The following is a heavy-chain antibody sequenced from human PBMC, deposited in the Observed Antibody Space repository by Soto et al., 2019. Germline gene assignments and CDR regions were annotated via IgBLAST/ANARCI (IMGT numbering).Heavy chain of an antibody. Sequence: PGGSLRLSCAASGFTFSSYSMNWVRQAPGKGLEWVSSISSSSSYIYYADSVKGRFTISRDNAKNSLYLQMNSLRAEDTAVYYCARAVGDFWSVHDNWFDPWGQGTLVTVSS. CDR1: GFTFSSYS. V-gene: IGHV3-21*01. D-gene: IGHD3-3*01. CDR3: ARAVGDFWSVHDNWFDP. J-gene: IGHJ5*02. CDR2: ISSSSSYI.